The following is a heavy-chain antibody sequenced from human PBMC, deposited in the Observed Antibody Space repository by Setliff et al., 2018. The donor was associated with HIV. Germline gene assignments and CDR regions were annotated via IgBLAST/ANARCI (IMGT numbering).Heavy chain of an antibody. CDR2: ISRNSAYI. CDR3: AKTCSGYDWSVDY. V-gene: IGHV3-21*01. D-gene: IGHD5-12*01. CDR1: GFTFDRYW. J-gene: IGHJ4*02. Sequence: PSETLSLSCAASGFTFDRYWMHWVRQAPGKGLEWVSSISRNSAYIYYADSVKGRFLISRDNAKNSLYLQMNSVRAEDMAVYFCAKTCSGYDWSVDYWGQGTLVTVSS.